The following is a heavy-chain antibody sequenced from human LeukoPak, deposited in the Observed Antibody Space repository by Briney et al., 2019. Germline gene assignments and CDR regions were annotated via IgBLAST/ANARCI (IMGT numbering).Heavy chain of an antibody. CDR3: AKDALATVGLFDY. D-gene: IGHD4-23*01. CDR2: ISYDGSNK. CDR1: GFTLSSYE. V-gene: IGHV3-30*18. Sequence: GGSLRLSCVASGFTLSSYEMNWVRQAPGKGLEWVAVISYDGSNKYYADSVKGRFTISRDNSKNTLYLQMNSLRAEDTAVYYCAKDALATVGLFDYWDQGTLVTVSS. J-gene: IGHJ4*02.